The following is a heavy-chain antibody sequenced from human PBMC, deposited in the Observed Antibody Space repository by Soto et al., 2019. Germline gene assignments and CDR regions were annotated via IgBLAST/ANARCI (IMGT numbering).Heavy chain of an antibody. CDR2: ISSSGGST. V-gene: IGHV3-23*01. D-gene: IGHD3-9*01. Sequence: EVQLLASGGGLVQPGGSLRLSCAASGFTFSSYAMSWVRQAPGKGLEWVSAISSSGGSTYYADSVKGRFTISRDNSKNTLYLQMNSLRDEDTAVYYCAKDDAMLYCDILTGYRYFDYWGQGTLVTGSS. CDR3: AKDDAMLYCDILTGYRYFDY. CDR1: GFTFSSYA. J-gene: IGHJ4*02.